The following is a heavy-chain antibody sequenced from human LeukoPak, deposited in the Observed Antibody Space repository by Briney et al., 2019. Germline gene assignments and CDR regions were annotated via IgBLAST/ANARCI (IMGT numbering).Heavy chain of an antibody. CDR1: GGTFSSYA. V-gene: IGHV1-69*06. CDR3: ARRKSGSYWLDAFDI. CDR2: IIPIFGTA. D-gene: IGHD1-26*01. J-gene: IGHJ3*02. Sequence: SVKVSCKASGGTFSSYAISWVRQAPGQGLEWMGGIIPIFGTANYAQKFQGRVTITADKSTSTAYMELSSLRSEDTAVYYCARRKSGSYWLDAFDIWGQGTMVTVSS.